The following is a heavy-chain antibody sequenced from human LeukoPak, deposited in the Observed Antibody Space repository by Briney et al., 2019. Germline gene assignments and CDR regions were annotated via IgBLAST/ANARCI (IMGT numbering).Heavy chain of an antibody. V-gene: IGHV3-9*03. CDR1: GFTFDDYA. D-gene: IGHD3-22*01. J-gene: IGHJ4*02. Sequence: GGSLRLSCAASGFTFDDYAMHWVRQAPGKGLEWVSGISWNSGSIGYADSVKGRFTIPRDNAKNSLYLQMNSLRPEDMALYYCVKSIYYDSSGPFDYWGQGTLVTVSS. CDR3: VKSIYYDSSGPFDY. CDR2: ISWNSGSI.